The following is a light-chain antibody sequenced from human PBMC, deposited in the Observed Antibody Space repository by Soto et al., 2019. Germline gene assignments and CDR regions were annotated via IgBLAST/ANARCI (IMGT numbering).Light chain of an antibody. Sequence: QSALTQPASVSGSPGQSITISCTGTSSDVGGYNYLSWYQQHPGKAPRFIIYEVINRPSGVSNRFACSKFGNPASLTSSGPPAEDAADYFRSSYTTSGTPVFGGGTKLTVL. V-gene: IGLV2-14*01. CDR1: SSDVGGYNY. CDR2: EVI. J-gene: IGLJ3*02. CDR3: SSYTTSGTPV.